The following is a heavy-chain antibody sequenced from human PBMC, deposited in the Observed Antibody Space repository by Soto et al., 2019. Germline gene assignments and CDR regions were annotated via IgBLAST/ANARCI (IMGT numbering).Heavy chain of an antibody. D-gene: IGHD2-2*01. CDR3: ARGGVVVPAAKSKQPLDI. V-gene: IGHV1-18*04. CDR1: GYTFTSYG. J-gene: IGHJ3*02. Sequence: GASVKVSCKASGYTFTSYGISWVRQAPGQGLEWMGWISAYNGNTNYAQKLQGRVTMTTDTSTSTAYMELRSLRSDDTAVYYCARGGVVVPAAKSKQPLDIWGQGTMVTVSS. CDR2: ISAYNGNT.